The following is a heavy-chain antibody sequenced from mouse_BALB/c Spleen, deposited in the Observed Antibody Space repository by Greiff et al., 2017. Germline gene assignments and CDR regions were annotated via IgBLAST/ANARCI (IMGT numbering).Heavy chain of an antibody. J-gene: IGHJ1*01. Sequence: VQRVESGPGLVAPSQSLSITCTVSGFSLTSYGVHWVRQPPGKGLEWLGVIWAGGSTNYNSALMSRLSISKDNSKSQVFLKMNSLQTDDTAMYYCAGYYGSSRYWYFDVWGAGTTVTVSS. CDR1: GFSLTSYG. CDR2: IWAGGST. D-gene: IGHD1-1*01. CDR3: AGYYGSSRYWYFDV. V-gene: IGHV2-9*02.